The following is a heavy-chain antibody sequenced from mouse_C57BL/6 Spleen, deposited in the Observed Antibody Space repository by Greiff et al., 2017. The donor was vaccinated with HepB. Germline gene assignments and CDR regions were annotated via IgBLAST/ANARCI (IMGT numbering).Heavy chain of an antibody. CDR2: ISSGGSYT. CDR1: GFTFSSYG. CDR3: AREGDGFFDY. V-gene: IGHV5-6*01. D-gene: IGHD2-3*01. J-gene: IGHJ2*01. Sequence: DVHLVESGGDLVKPGGSLKLSCAASGFTFSSYGMSWVRQTPDKRLEWVATISSGGSYTYYPDSVKGRFTISRDNAKNTLYLQMSSLKSEDTAMYYCAREGDGFFDYWGQGTTLTVSS.